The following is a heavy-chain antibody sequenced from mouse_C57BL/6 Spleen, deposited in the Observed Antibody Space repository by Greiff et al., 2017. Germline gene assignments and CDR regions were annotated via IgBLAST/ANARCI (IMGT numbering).Heavy chain of an antibody. CDR3: ARQAYYSNYLSPMDY. J-gene: IGHJ4*01. D-gene: IGHD2-5*01. CDR1: GFTFSSYG. CDR2: ISSGGSYT. Sequence: EVHLVESGGDLVKPGGSLKFSCAASGFTFSSYGMSWVRQTPDKGLEWVATISSGGSYTYYPDSVKGRFTISRDNAKNTLYLQMSSLKSEDTAMYYCARQAYYSNYLSPMDYWGQGTSVTVSS. V-gene: IGHV5-6*01.